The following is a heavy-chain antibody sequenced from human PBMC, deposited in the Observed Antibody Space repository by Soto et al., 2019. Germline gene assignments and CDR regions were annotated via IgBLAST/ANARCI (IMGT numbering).Heavy chain of an antibody. CDR3: ARAPSDSWNTFDN. Sequence: QVQLVESGGSVVQPGTSLRLSCGASGFSFRDFAMHWVRQAPGKGLEWVAIISYDGSSKIYADSVKGRFTISRDNSKSTLYIKMKRLRPDDTALYYCARAPSDSWNTFDNWGKGTLVNVS. CDR2: ISYDGSSK. D-gene: IGHD1-1*01. V-gene: IGHV3-30*04. CDR1: GFSFRDFA. J-gene: IGHJ4*02.